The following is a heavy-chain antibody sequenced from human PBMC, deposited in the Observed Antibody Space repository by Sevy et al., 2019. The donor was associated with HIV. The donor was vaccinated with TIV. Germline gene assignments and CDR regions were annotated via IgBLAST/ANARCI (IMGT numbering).Heavy chain of an antibody. V-gene: IGHV3-21*06. Sequence: GGSLRLSCAASGFTFSSYSMNWVRQAPGKGLEWVSSISGSSNYIYYAESLKGRFIISRDNAKNTLYLQMNSLRADDTAVYYCATGPPDVSYDYFDYWGQGTLVTVSS. CDR1: GFTFSSYS. J-gene: IGHJ4*02. D-gene: IGHD1-26*01. CDR3: ATGPPDVSYDYFDY. CDR2: ISGSSNYI.